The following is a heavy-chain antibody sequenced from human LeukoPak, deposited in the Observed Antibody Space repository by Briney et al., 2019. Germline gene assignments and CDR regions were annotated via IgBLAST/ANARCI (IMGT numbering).Heavy chain of an antibody. CDR1: GFTFSSYA. D-gene: IGHD6-19*01. J-gene: IGHJ4*02. CDR3: ARESAVAATDY. Sequence: GGSLRLSCAASGFTFSSYAMHWVRQAPGKGLEWVAVISYDGSNKYYADSVKGRFTISRDNSKNTLYLQMNSLRAEDTAVYYCARESAVAATDYRGQGTLVTVSS. CDR2: ISYDGSNK. V-gene: IGHV3-30*04.